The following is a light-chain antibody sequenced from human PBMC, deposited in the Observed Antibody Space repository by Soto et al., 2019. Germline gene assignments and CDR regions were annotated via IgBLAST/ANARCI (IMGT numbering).Light chain of an antibody. J-gene: IGKJ4*01. V-gene: IGKV3-15*01. Sequence: EIVMTQSPATLSVSPGEGATLSCWASQSVAGNLAWYQQKPGQAPRLLIYGAFTRATGIPATFSGSGSATEFPLTISSLQSEDFAVYYCQHYNKWPLTFGGGTKVEIK. CDR1: QSVAGN. CDR2: GAF. CDR3: QHYNKWPLT.